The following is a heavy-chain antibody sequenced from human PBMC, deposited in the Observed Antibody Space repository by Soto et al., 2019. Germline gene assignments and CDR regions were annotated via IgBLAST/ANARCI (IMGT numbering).Heavy chain of an antibody. Sequence: QVQLQESGPGLVKPSETLSLTCTVSGGSISSYYWSWIRQPPGKGLEWIGYIYYSGSTNYNPSLKSRVTITVDTSKNPFSRKLRSVTAADTAVYYCARYGGYCSSTSCYFAEYFQHWGQGPLVTVSS. V-gene: IGHV4-59*08. CDR1: GGSISSYY. CDR2: IYYSGST. CDR3: ARYGGYCSSTSCYFAEYFQH. D-gene: IGHD2-2*01. J-gene: IGHJ1*01.